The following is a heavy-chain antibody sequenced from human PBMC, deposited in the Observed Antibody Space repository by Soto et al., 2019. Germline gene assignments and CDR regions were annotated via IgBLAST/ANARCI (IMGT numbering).Heavy chain of an antibody. D-gene: IGHD1-26*01. CDR3: ARSAHHELSTSLDY. CDR2: ISYDGSNK. Sequence: QVQLVESGGGVVQPGRSLRLSCAASGFTFSSYAMHWVRQAPGKGLEWVAVISYDGSNKYYADSVKGRFTISRDNSKNTLYLQMNSLRAEDTAVYYCARSAHHELSTSLDYWGQGTLVTVSS. J-gene: IGHJ4*02. V-gene: IGHV3-30-3*01. CDR1: GFTFSSYA.